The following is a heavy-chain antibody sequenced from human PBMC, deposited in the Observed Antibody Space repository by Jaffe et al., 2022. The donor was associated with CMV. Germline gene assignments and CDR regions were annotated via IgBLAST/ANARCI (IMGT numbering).Heavy chain of an antibody. J-gene: IGHJ5*02. D-gene: IGHD6-13*01. CDR1: TYTFTTYT. CDR2: INAGNGYT. Sequence: QVQLVQSGAEVKKPGASVKVSCKASTYTFTTYTMHWVRQAPGQRLEWMGWINAGNGYTKYSQKFQGRVTITRDTSASTAYMELSSLRSEDTAVYYCARGVIAAGGNFWFDPWGQGALVTVSS. CDR3: ARGVIAAGGNFWFDP. V-gene: IGHV1-3*01.